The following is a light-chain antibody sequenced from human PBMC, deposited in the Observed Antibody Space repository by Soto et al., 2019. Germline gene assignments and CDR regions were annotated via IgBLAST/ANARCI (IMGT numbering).Light chain of an antibody. CDR3: QQSYSTQFT. Sequence: DIQMTQSPSSLSASVGDRVTITCRASQTIIRYLNWYQQKPGRAPNLLIYAASSLQSGVPSRFSGSGSGTEFTLTISSLQLEDFSTYYCQQSYSTQFTFGPGTKVEIK. J-gene: IGKJ3*01. CDR2: AAS. V-gene: IGKV1-39*01. CDR1: QTIIRY.